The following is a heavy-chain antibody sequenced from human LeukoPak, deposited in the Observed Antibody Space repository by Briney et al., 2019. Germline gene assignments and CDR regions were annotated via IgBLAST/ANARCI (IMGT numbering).Heavy chain of an antibody. Sequence: GGSLRLSCAASGFTFSSYEMNWVRQAPGKGLEWVSYISSSGSPKYYADSVKGRFTISRDNAKNSLYPQMNSLRAEDTAVYYCARVYWYYYDSSGYAFDIWGQGTMVTVSS. CDR1: GFTFSSYE. V-gene: IGHV3-48*03. D-gene: IGHD3-22*01. CDR2: ISSSGSPK. J-gene: IGHJ3*02. CDR3: ARVYWYYYDSSGYAFDI.